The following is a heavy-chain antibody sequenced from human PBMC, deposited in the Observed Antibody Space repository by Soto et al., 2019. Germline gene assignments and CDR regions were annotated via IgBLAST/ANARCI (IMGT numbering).Heavy chain of an antibody. Sequence: SETLSLTCTVSGGSISSYSWSWIRQPPGKGLEWIGYIYHSGSTYYNPSLKSRVTISVDRSKNQFSLKLSSVTAADTAVYYCARGMTTVTTLDYWGQGTLVTVSS. D-gene: IGHD4-4*01. V-gene: IGHV4-30-2*01. CDR3: ARGMTTVTTLDY. CDR2: IYHSGST. J-gene: IGHJ4*02. CDR1: GGSISSYS.